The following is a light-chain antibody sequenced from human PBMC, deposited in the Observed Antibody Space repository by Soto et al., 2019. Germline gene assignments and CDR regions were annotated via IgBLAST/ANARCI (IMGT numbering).Light chain of an antibody. Sequence: EIVLTQSPATLSLPPGGRATLSCRASQSVGNYLAWYQQKPCQAPRLLIYDASNRATGIPARFSGSGSGTDFTLTISSLEPEDLAVYYCQQRSNWPPKVTFGGGTKVEIK. CDR1: QSVGNY. J-gene: IGKJ4*01. V-gene: IGKV3-11*01. CDR3: QQRSNWPPKVT. CDR2: DAS.